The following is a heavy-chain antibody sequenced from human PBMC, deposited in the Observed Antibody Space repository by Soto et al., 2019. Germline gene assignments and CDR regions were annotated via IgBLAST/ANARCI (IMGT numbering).Heavy chain of an antibody. CDR1: GFTFSSYG. J-gene: IGHJ6*02. D-gene: IGHD5-18*01. CDR3: AKFGGYRSPSYGMDV. CDR2: ISYDGSNK. Sequence: PGGSLRLSCAASGFTFSSYGMHWVRQAPGKGLEWVAVISYDGSNKYYADSVKGRFTISRDNSKNTLYLQMNSLRAEDTAVYYCAKFGGYRSPSYGMDVWGQGTTVTVSS. V-gene: IGHV3-30*18.